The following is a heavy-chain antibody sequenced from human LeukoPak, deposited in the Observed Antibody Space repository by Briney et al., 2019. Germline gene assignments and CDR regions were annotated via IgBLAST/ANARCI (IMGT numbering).Heavy chain of an antibody. V-gene: IGHV4-34*01. J-gene: IGHJ4*02. CDR2: INHSGST. CDR3: ARGGRSYRSSWYPY. D-gene: IGHD6-13*01. Sequence: PGGSLRLSCAASGFTVSSYYMTWIRQPPGKGLEWIGEINHSGSTNYNPSLKSRLTISVDTSKNQFSLNLTSVTAADTAVYYCARGGRSYRSSWYPYWGQGNLVTVSS. CDR1: GFTVSSYY.